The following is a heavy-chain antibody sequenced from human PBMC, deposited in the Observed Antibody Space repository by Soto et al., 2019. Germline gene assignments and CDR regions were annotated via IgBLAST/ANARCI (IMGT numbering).Heavy chain of an antibody. J-gene: IGHJ4*02. Sequence: SETLSLTCAVYGGSFSSYHWSWIRQTPGKGLEWIGEINHLTTTNYNPSLKSRVIISLDTPKNQFSLKLSSVTAADTAVYYCARGYDTALAPIFWGQGILVTVSS. D-gene: IGHD5-18*01. CDR2: INHLTTT. CDR3: ARGYDTALAPIF. CDR1: GGSFSSYH. V-gene: IGHV4-34*01.